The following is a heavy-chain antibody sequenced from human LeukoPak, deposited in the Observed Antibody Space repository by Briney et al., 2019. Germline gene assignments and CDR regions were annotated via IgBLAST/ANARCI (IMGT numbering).Heavy chain of an antibody. J-gene: IGHJ6*02. CDR1: GYSFTSCG. CDR2: IRVYNGNT. Sequence: ASVKVSCKASGYSFTSCGFSWVRQAHGQGLEWMGCIRVYNGNTNYAQKLQDRVTMTTDTSTSTAYMELRSLRSDDTAVYYCASLYSVGDTCNYYYGMDVWGQGTTVTVSS. V-gene: IGHV1-18*01. CDR3: ASLYSVGDTCNYYYGMDV. D-gene: IGHD5/OR15-5a*01.